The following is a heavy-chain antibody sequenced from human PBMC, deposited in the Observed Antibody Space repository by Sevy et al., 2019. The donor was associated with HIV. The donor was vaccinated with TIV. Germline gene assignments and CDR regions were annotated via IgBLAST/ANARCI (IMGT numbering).Heavy chain of an antibody. CDR1: GFTFSSYG. D-gene: IGHD3-10*01. Sequence: GGSLRLSCAASGFTFSSYGMHWVRQAPGKGLERVAVIWYDGSNKYYADSVKGRFTISRDNSKNTLYLQMNSLRAEDTAVYYCARETITMVRGVKQDYYYYYGMDVWGQGTTVTVSS. J-gene: IGHJ6*02. V-gene: IGHV3-33*01. CDR3: ARETITMVRGVKQDYYYYYGMDV. CDR2: IWYDGSNK.